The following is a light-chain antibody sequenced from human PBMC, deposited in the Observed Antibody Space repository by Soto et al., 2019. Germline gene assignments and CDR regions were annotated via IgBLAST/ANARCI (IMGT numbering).Light chain of an antibody. CDR1: QTVSRY. Sequence: DIQLTQSPSSLSASVGDTVTMTFLASQTVSRYLNWYQQKSGTAPKLLIYAASTLHTGVPSRFSGSGSGTDFTLTISSLQPEDFATYYCQQSYSTPRTFGQGTKVDIK. CDR3: QQSYSTPRT. J-gene: IGKJ1*01. CDR2: AAS. V-gene: IGKV1-39*01.